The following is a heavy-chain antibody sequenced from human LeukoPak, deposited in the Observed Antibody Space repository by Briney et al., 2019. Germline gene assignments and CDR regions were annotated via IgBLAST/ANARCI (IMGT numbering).Heavy chain of an antibody. CDR1: GFTFDDYG. J-gene: IGHJ4*02. Sequence: GGSLRLSCAASGFTFDDYGMSWVRQAPGKGLEWVSGINWNGDRTGYADSVKGRFTISRDNAKNSLYLLMNSLRAEDTALYYCARSSYYGSGSYSDYWGQGTPVTVSS. D-gene: IGHD3-10*01. CDR3: ARSSYYGSGSYSDY. CDR2: INWNGDRT. V-gene: IGHV3-20*04.